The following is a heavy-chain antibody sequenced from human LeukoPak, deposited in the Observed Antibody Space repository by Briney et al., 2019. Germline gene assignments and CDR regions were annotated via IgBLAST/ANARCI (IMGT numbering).Heavy chain of an antibody. J-gene: IGHJ4*02. D-gene: IGHD1-26*01. Sequence: SETLSLTCAVYGASFSGYYWSWIRQPPGKGLEWIGEINHSGSTNYNPSLKSRVTISVDTSKTQFSLKLTSVTAADTAVYYCATIRSRKWGFDYWGQGTLVTVSS. CDR3: ATIRSRKWGFDY. CDR2: INHSGST. CDR1: GASFSGYY. V-gene: IGHV4-34*01.